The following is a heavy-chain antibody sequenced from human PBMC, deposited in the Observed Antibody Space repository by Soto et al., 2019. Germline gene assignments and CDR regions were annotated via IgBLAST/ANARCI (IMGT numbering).Heavy chain of an antibody. V-gene: IGHV3-15*07. D-gene: IGHD1-1*01. J-gene: IGHJ4*02. Sequence: LRLSCAASGFTFSNAWINWVRQAPGKGLEWVGRIKSKTDGGTTDFAATVKGRFAISRDDSKKMLYLQMNSLKAEDTAVYYCTTGAGTTHFDSWGQGTLVTVSS. CDR2: IKSKTDGGTT. CDR3: TTGAGTTHFDS. CDR1: GFTFSNAW.